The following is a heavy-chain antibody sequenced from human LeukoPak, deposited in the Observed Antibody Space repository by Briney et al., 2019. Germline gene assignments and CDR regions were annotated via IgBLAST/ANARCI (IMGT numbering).Heavy chain of an antibody. Sequence: GASVTVSCKASGYTFRSYGISWVRQAPGQGLEWMGWISAYNGNTNSAQKIQGRVTMTTDTSTSTAYMELRSLRSDDTAVYYCARGPIIDIVIIPAADDYYYMDVWGKGTTVTVSS. V-gene: IGHV1-18*01. J-gene: IGHJ6*03. CDR3: ARGPIIDIVIIPAADDYYYMDV. D-gene: IGHD2-2*01. CDR1: GYTFRSYG. CDR2: ISAYNGNT.